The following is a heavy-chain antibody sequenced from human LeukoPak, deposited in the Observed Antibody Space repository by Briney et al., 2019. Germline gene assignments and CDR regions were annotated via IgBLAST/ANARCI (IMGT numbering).Heavy chain of an antibody. Sequence: ASVKVSCTASGYTFTSYDINWVRQATGHGLEWMGWMNPNSGNTGYAQKFQGRVTMTRNTSISTAYMELSSLRSEDTAVYYCASIGVVPAAISPPSAYYYYYGMDVWGQGTTVTVSS. D-gene: IGHD2-2*01. CDR3: ASIGVVPAAISPPSAYYYYYGMDV. J-gene: IGHJ6*02. CDR1: GYTFTSYD. V-gene: IGHV1-8*01. CDR2: MNPNSGNT.